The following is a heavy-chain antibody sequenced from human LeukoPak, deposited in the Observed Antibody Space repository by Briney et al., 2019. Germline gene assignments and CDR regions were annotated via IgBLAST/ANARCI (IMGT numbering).Heavy chain of an antibody. CDR1: VFTFSNAW. CDR3: ATDFYDST. CDR2: IRSNSDGGTI. D-gene: IGHD3-22*01. V-gene: IGHV3-15*07. Sequence: PGGSLRLSCARSVFTFSNAWLNWGGRPPGKGLEWVGRIRSNSDGGTIDYAAPVKGRFTLSRDDSKTTLYLQMNSLQTEDTAVYYCATDFYDSTWGQGTLVTVSS. J-gene: IGHJ5*02.